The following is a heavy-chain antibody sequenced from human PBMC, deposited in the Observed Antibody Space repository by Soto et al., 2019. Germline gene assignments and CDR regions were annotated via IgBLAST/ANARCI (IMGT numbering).Heavy chain of an antibody. V-gene: IGHV1-18*01. CDR3: ARDRGAYFDY. CDR2: IGAYNGDT. Sequence: QVQLVQSGAEVRKPGASVRVSYKASGYPFRNFGYSWLRQAPGQRPEWMGWIGAYNGDTNFAPSLRGSLTMTTDTSTTAVYMALNSLPSDDTAVYYCARDRGAYFDYWGQGTLVTVSS. J-gene: IGHJ4*02. CDR1: GYPFRNFG.